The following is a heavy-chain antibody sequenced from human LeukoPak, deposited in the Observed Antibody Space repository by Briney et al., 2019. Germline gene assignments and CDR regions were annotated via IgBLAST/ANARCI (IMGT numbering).Heavy chain of an antibody. Sequence: SGTLSLTCAVSGGSIKSNNWWSWVRQPPGKGLEWIGEIYHSGSTNYNPSLESRVTVSVDTSKNQFSLKLSSVTAADTAVYYCARDRSPEHYYDSSHWDYYYGMDVWGQGTTVTVSS. CDR3: ARDRSPEHYYDSSHWDYYYGMDV. J-gene: IGHJ6*02. D-gene: IGHD3-22*01. CDR1: GGSIKSNNW. V-gene: IGHV4-4*02. CDR2: IYHSGST.